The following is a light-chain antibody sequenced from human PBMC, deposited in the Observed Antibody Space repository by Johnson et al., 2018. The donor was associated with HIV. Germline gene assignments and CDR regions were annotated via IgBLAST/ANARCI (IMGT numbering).Light chain of an antibody. CDR2: ENN. CDR3: GTWDSSLSAYV. CDR1: SSDMGNYV. Sequence: QSVLTQPPSVSAAPGQKVTISCSGSSSDMGNYVVSWYQQLPGTAPKLLIYENNKRPSGIPDRFSGSKSGTSATLGITGLQTGDEADYYCGTWDSSLSAYVFGTGTKVTVL. J-gene: IGLJ1*01. V-gene: IGLV1-51*02.